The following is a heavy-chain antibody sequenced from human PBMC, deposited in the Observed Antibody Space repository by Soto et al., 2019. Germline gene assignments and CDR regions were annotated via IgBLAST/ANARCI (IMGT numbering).Heavy chain of an antibody. CDR1: RYSFTIYW. D-gene: IGHD3-10*02. Sequence: GESLKISCKVCRYSFTIYWIGWKSQITGKGLELTEIIYPGDSDTRYSPSFQGQVTILAVTSISTPYLQWSSLKASDTAMYYCERHPGNSGYYDVRTGVGGCFDPWGKGTLVTVSS. V-gene: IGHV5-51*01. J-gene: IGHJ5*02. CDR3: ERHPGNSGYYDVRTGVGGCFDP. CDR2: IYPGDSDT.